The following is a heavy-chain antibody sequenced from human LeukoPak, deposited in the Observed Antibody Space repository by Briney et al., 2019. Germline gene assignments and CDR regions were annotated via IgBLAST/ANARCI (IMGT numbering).Heavy chain of an antibody. V-gene: IGHV4-30-2*01. CDR2: IYHTGST. Sequence: SETLSLTCAVSGGSISSGGYSWSWLRQPPEKGLEWIGYIYHTGSTYYNPSLRSRVTISVDRSKNQFSLRLSSVTAADTAVYYCARGESTVTSPMDYWGQGTLVTVSS. CDR1: GGSISSGGYS. J-gene: IGHJ4*02. CDR3: ARGESTVTSPMDY. D-gene: IGHD4-17*01.